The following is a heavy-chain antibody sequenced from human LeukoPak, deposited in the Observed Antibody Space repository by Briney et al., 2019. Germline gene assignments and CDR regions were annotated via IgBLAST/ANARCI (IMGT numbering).Heavy chain of an antibody. Sequence: ASVKVSCKASGYTFTNYDINWVRQAEGQGIEWMGWMNTNSGNAAYEQKFQGRVSITRKKARTTAYMDLSSLTSEDTAVYSCARDIAAATLGGRFDPWGQGTLVTVSS. CDR3: ARDIAAATLGGRFDP. CDR1: GYTFTNYD. V-gene: IGHV1-8*03. J-gene: IGHJ5*02. D-gene: IGHD6-13*01. CDR2: MNTNSGNA.